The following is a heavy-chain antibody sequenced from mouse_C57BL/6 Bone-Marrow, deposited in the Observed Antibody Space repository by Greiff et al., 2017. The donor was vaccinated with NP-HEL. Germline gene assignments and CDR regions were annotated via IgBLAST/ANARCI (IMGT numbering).Heavy chain of an antibody. Sequence: EVQLQQSGPELVKPGASVKISCKASGYTFTDYYMNWVKQSHGKSLEWIGDINPNNGGTSYNQKFKGKATLTVDKSSSTAYMELRSLTSEDSAVYYCVIYYDYDGDDYWGQGTTLTVSS. D-gene: IGHD2-4*01. J-gene: IGHJ2*01. V-gene: IGHV1-26*01. CDR2: INPNNGGT. CDR3: VIYYDYDGDDY. CDR1: GYTFTDYY.